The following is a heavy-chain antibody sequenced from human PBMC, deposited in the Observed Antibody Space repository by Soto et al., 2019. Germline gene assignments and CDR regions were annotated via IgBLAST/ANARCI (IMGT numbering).Heavy chain of an antibody. Sequence: QVQLVESGGGVVQPGRSLRLSCAASGFTFSSYGMHWVRQAPGKGLEWVAVISYDGSNKYYADSVKGRFTISRDKSKNTLYLQMNSLRAEDTAVYYCAKDRGYCSSTSCYLLDYWGQGTLVTVSS. D-gene: IGHD2-2*01. J-gene: IGHJ4*02. CDR2: ISYDGSNK. CDR3: AKDRGYCSSTSCYLLDY. CDR1: GFTFSSYG. V-gene: IGHV3-30*18.